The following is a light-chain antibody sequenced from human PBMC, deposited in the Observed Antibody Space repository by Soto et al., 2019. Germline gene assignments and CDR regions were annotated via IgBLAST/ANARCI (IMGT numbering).Light chain of an antibody. Sequence: VLTQSACTLSLSPGERATLSCRASQSVSNNYLAWYQQKPGQAPRLLIYGASNRATGIPDRFSGSGSGTDFTLTIIRLEPEDIAVYYCQQYGISGTFGQGTKVAIK. J-gene: IGKJ1*01. CDR2: GAS. CDR3: QQYGISGT. V-gene: IGKV3-20*01. CDR1: QSVSNNY.